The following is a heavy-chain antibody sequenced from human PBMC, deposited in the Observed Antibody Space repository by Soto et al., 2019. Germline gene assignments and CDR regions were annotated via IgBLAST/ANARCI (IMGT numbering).Heavy chain of an antibody. CDR2: ISYDGSNK. CDR3: AKESDYGDPNWFDP. D-gene: IGHD4-17*01. V-gene: IGHV3-30*18. Sequence: QVQLVESGGGVVQPGRSLRLSCAASGFTFSSYGMHWVRQAPGKGLEWVAVISYDGSNKYYADSVKGRFTISRDNSKNTLYLQMNSLRAEETAVYYCAKESDYGDPNWFDPWGQGTLVTVSS. J-gene: IGHJ5*02. CDR1: GFTFSSYG.